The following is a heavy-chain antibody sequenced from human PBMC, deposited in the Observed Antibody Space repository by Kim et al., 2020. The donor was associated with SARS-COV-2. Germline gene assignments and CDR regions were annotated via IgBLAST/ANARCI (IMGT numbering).Heavy chain of an antibody. D-gene: IGHD3-10*01. V-gene: IGHV3-73*01. Sequence: ASVNGRFTISRDDSKNTAYLQMNSLKTEDTAVDYCSRRGEERTADPNIDYWGQGALVTVSS. CDR3: SRRGEERTADPNIDY. J-gene: IGHJ4*02.